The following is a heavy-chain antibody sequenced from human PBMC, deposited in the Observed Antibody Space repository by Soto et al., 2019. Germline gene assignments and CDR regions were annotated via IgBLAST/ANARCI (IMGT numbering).Heavy chain of an antibody. J-gene: IGHJ5*02. CDR2: IIPIFGTA. CDR3: ARDLEFWSGYYKSKDWFDP. Sequence: GASVKVSCKASGGTFSSYAISWVRQAPGQGLEWMGGIIPIFGTANYAQKFQGRVTITADESTSTAYMELSSLRSEDTAVYYCARDLEFWSGYYKSKDWFDPWGQGTLVTV. D-gene: IGHD3-3*01. CDR1: GGTFSSYA. V-gene: IGHV1-69*13.